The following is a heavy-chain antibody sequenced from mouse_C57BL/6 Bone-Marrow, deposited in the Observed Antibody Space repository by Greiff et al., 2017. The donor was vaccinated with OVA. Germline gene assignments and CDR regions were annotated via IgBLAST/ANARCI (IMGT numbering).Heavy chain of an antibody. J-gene: IGHJ1*03. V-gene: IGHV5-17*01. CDR3: ANLKLGYWYFDV. CDR2: ISSGSSTI. D-gene: IGHD4-1*01. Sequence: EVNLVESGGGLVKPGGSLKLSCAASGFTFSDYGMHWVRQAPEKGLEWVAYISSGSSTIYYADTVKGRFTISRDTAKNTLFLQMTSLRSEDTAMYYCANLKLGYWYFDVWGTGTTVTVSS. CDR1: GFTFSDYG.